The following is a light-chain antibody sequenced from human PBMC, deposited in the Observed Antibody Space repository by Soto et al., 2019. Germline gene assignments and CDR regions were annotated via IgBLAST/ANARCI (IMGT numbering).Light chain of an antibody. J-gene: IGKJ4*01. CDR3: QQYNNWPPLT. CDR1: QSVSSN. Sequence: EIVMTQSPATLSVSPGERATLSCRASQSVSSNLAWYQQKPGQTPRLLIYGASTRATGIPARFSGGGSGTEFTLTISSLQSEDCAVYYCQQYNNWPPLTFGGGNKVEIK. V-gene: IGKV3-15*01. CDR2: GAS.